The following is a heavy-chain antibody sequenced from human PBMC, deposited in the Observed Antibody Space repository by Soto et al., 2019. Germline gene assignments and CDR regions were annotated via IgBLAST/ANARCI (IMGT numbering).Heavy chain of an antibody. V-gene: IGHV1-69*01. CDR1: GGTFSSYA. CDR3: ARTNVDIVATGYLFDY. Sequence: QVQLVQSGAEVKKPGSSVKVSCKASGGTFSSYAISWVRQAPGQGLEWMGGIIPIFGTANYAQKFQGRVTITADESKSTAYMELSSVRSEDTAVYYCARTNVDIVATGYLFDYWGQGTLVTVSS. D-gene: IGHD5-12*01. CDR2: IIPIFGTA. J-gene: IGHJ4*02.